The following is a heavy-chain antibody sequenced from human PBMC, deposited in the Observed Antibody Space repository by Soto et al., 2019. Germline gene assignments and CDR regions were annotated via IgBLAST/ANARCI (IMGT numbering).Heavy chain of an antibody. Sequence: PGGSLRLSCVASGFTFSTNGMTWVRQAPGKGLEWVSIVSASGRSTYHADSVKGRFTISRDNSKNTLYLHMTNLRAEDTAVYYCAKDGNWLDVYYDVWGQGTPVTVSS. J-gene: IGHJ4*02. CDR2: VSASGRST. D-gene: IGHD3-16*01. V-gene: IGHV3-23*01. CDR3: AKDGNWLDVYYDV. CDR1: GFTFSTNG.